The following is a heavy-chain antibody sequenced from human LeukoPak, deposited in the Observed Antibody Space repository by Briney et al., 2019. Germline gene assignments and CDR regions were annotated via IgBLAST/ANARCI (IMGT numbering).Heavy chain of an antibody. D-gene: IGHD3-22*01. Sequence: PGGSLRLSCAASGFXFSSYWIHWVRQAPGKGLVWVSRINSDGSSTSYADSVKGRFTISRDNAKNTLYLQMNSLRAEDTAVYYCARYDYYDSSGYKIAEYFQHWGQGTLATVSS. J-gene: IGHJ1*01. CDR3: ARYDYYDSSGYKIAEYFQH. CDR1: GFXFSSYW. CDR2: INSDGSST. V-gene: IGHV3-74*01.